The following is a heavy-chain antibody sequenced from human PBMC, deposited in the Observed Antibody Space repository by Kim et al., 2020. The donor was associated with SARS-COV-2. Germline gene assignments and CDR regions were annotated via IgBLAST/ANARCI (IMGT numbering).Heavy chain of an antibody. J-gene: IGHJ6*02. D-gene: IGHD3-3*01. CDR3: ATIFVRYYYGMDV. Sequence: YADSVKGRFTSSRDNSKNTLYLQMSSLRAEDTAVYYCATIFVRYYYGMDVWGQGTTVTVSS. V-gene: IGHV3-64D*06.